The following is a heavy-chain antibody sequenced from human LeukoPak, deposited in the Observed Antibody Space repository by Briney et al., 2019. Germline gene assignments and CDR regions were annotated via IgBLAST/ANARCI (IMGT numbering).Heavy chain of an antibody. CDR1: GYTFTDYY. Sequence: ASVKVSCKASGYTFTDYYMHWVRQAPGQGLEWMGWINPNSGGTNYAQKFQGRVTMTRDTSISTAYMELSRLRSDDTAVYYCARGPLIAAAGRGNWFDPWGQGTLVTVSS. J-gene: IGHJ5*02. D-gene: IGHD6-13*01. CDR2: INPNSGGT. CDR3: ARGPLIAAAGRGNWFDP. V-gene: IGHV1-2*02.